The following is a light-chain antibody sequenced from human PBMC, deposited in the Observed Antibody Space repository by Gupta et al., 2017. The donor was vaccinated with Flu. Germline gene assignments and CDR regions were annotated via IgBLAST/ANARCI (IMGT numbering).Light chain of an antibody. CDR3: QTWGTFWV. CDR1: SGHSTYA. J-gene: IGLJ3*02. V-gene: IGLV4-69*01. Sequence: QPVVTQSPSASASLGASVKLTCTLSSGHSTYAIAWHQQQPQKGPRYLMRVNSDGSHNKGDGIPDRFSGSSSEAQRYLTISSLQSEDEADYYCQTWGTFWVFGGGTKLTVL. CDR2: VNSDGSH.